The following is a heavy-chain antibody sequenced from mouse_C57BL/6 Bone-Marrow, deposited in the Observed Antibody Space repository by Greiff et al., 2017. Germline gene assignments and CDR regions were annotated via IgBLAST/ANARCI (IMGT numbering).Heavy chain of an antibody. Sequence: EVLLVESGGDLVKPGGFLKLFCAVSGFTFSSYGMSWVRQTPDKRLVWVATISSGGSYTYYPDSVKGRFTISRDNAKNTLYLQMSSLKSEDTAMYYCARQLLFAYWGQGTLITVSA. J-gene: IGHJ3*01. V-gene: IGHV5-6*01. CDR1: GFTFSSYG. CDR2: ISSGGSYT. CDR3: ARQLLFAY.